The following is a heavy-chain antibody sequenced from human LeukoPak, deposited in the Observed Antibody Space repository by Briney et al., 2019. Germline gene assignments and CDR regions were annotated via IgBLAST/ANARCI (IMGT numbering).Heavy chain of an antibody. J-gene: IGHJ4*02. Sequence: TLSLTCTVSGGSISSGSYYWNWIRQPAGKGLEWIGRLYTSGSTNYNPSLKSRVTISVDTSKNQFSLKLSSVTAADTAVYYCASSVRGWLQFDYWGQGTLVTVSS. CDR1: GGSISSGSYY. V-gene: IGHV4-61*02. CDR3: ASSVRGWLQFDY. D-gene: IGHD5-24*01. CDR2: LYTSGST.